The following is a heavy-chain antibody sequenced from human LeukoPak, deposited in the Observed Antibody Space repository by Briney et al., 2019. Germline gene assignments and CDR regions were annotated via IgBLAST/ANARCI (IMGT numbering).Heavy chain of an antibody. CDR1: GGSFSGYS. CDR3: ARDLGYSGTDYFDY. J-gene: IGHJ4*02. Sequence: SETLSLTCAVYGGSFSGYSWNWIRQPPGKGLEWIGYIYYSGSTNYNPSLKSRVTISVDTSKNQFSLKLSSVTAADTAVYYCARDLGYSGTDYFDYWGQGTLVTVSS. V-gene: IGHV4-59*01. CDR2: IYYSGST. D-gene: IGHD1-26*01.